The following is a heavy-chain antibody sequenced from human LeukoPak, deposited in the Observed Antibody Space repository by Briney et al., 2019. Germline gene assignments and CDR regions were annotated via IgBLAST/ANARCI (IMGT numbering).Heavy chain of an antibody. CDR1: GYTFTGYY. Sequence: ALVKVSCKASGYTFTGYYMHWVRQAPGQGREWMGWINPNSGGTNYAQKFQGRVAMTRDTSISTAYMELSRLRSDDTAVYYCARGESAQLWYRFDYLGQGTLVTVSS. D-gene: IGHD5-18*01. CDR2: INPNSGGT. J-gene: IGHJ4*02. CDR3: ARGESAQLWYRFDY. V-gene: IGHV1-2*02.